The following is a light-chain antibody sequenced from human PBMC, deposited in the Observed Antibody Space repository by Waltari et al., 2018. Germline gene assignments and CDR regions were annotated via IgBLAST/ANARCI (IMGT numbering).Light chain of an antibody. CDR1: QSVSSSY. J-gene: IGKJ4*01. Sequence: EIVLTQSPGTLSLSPGERATLSCRASQSVSSSYLAWYQQKPGQAPRLLIYGASSRATGTPDRFSGSGSGTDFTLTISRLEPEDFATYYCQQLHSYPRAFGGGTKVESK. CDR3: QQLHSYPRA. V-gene: IGKV3-20*01. CDR2: GAS.